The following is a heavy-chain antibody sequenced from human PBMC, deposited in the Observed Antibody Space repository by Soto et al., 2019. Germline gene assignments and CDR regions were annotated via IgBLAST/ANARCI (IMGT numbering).Heavy chain of an antibody. CDR2: ISGSGGST. CDR3: ASYSSSWYYYYYGMDV. CDR1: GFTFSSYA. D-gene: IGHD6-13*01. J-gene: IGHJ6*02. V-gene: IGHV3-23*01. Sequence: GGSLTLSCAASGFTFSSYAMSWVRQAPGKGLEWVSAISGSGGSTYYADSVKGRFTISRDNSKNTLYLQMNSLRAEDTAVYYCASYSSSWYYYYYGMDVWGQGTTVTSP.